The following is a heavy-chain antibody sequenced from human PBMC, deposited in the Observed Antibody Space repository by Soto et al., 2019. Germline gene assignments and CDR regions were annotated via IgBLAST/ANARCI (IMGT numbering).Heavy chain of an antibody. CDR2: IYYSGNT. J-gene: IGHJ4*02. CDR3: ARGGGESSDGLYYFDS. D-gene: IGHD3-16*01. CDR1: GGSTCIDNY. Sequence: TLSLTCTVSGGSTCIDNYWSVIRQPPGKGLEWIGHIYYSGNTDYNPSLKSRLAISIDTSKNQFSLKLSSVTAADTAVYFCARGGGESSDGLYYFDSWGQGSLVTVSS. V-gene: IGHV4-30-4*01.